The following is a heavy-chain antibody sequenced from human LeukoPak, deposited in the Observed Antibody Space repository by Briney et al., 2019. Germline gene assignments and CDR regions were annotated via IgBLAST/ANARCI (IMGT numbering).Heavy chain of an antibody. CDR3: ASSPPFASPASDY. Sequence: SGTLSLTCAVYGGSFSGYYWSWIRQPPGKGLEWIGEINHSGSTNYNPSLKSRVTISVDTSKNQFSLKLSSVTAADTAVYYCASSPPFASPASDYWGQGTLVTVSS. CDR1: GGSFSGYY. CDR2: INHSGST. D-gene: IGHD3-10*01. J-gene: IGHJ4*02. V-gene: IGHV4-34*01.